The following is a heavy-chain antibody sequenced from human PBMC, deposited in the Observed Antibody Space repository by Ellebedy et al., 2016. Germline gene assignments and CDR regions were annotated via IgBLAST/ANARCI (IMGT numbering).Heavy chain of an antibody. CDR1: GFTFSDYA. Sequence: GGSLRLSCAASGFTFSDYAMDWVRQVPGKGLEWVAVISGSGGLKYYSDSVKGRFTISRDNSKDTVFLQMSSLRVDDTAIYYCARDPSIGGEILSWGQGILVTVSS. D-gene: IGHD3-16*01. V-gene: IGHV3-23*01. CDR2: ISGSGGLK. CDR3: ARDPSIGGEILS. J-gene: IGHJ5*02.